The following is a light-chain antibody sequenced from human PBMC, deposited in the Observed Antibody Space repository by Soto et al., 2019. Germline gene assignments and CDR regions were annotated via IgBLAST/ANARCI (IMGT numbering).Light chain of an antibody. CDR3: GTWDSSLSYV. V-gene: IGLV1-51*02. CDR2: EKN. CDR1: SSNIGNNY. Sequence: QSVLTQPPSVSAAPGQKVTISCSGSSSNIGNNYVSWYQQLPGTAPKLLIYEKNKRPSGIPDRFSGSKSGTSATLGITGLQTGDEADYYCGTWDSSLSYVFGTGTKLTVL. J-gene: IGLJ1*01.